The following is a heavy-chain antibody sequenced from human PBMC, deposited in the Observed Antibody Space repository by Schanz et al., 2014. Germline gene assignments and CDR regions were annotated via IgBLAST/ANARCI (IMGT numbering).Heavy chain of an antibody. CDR2: ISGNGAAT. CDR3: ARDLAGGGNDV. V-gene: IGHV3-23*04. Sequence: EVQLVESGGGLVQPGESLRLSCATSGFTFNSYAMTWVRQAPGKGLEWVSSISGNGAATRYADSVKGRFTISRDRDRPKNTLYLQLDRLRAEDTAVYYCARDLAGGGNDVWGQGTLVTVSS. J-gene: IGHJ4*02. D-gene: IGHD2-15*01. CDR1: GFTFNSYA.